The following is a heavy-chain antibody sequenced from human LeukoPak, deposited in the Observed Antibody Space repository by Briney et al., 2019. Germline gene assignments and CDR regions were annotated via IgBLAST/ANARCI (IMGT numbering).Heavy chain of an antibody. D-gene: IGHD1-26*01. Sequence: PSETLSLTCSVSGGSIRSGDYFWTWIRQHPGKGLGWIGSIYYRGSTYYTPSLKSRATMPVDTSKNQFSLRLNSVTAADTPVYYCARDWGTYYDQQGIGYWGQGTLVTVSS. CDR3: ARDWGTYYDQQGIGY. CDR1: GGSIRSGDYF. CDR2: IYYRGST. J-gene: IGHJ4*02. V-gene: IGHV4-31*03.